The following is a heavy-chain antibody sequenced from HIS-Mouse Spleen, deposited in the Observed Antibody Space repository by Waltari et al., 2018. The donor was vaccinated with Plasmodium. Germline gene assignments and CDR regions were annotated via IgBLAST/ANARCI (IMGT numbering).Heavy chain of an antibody. D-gene: IGHD1-7*01. CDR2: IYYSGST. CDR1: GRPLTSSSYS. J-gene: IGHJ4*02. Sequence: QLQLQESGPGLATPSETLSLTCTVSGRPLTSSSYSSVLIRQPPGKGREWIGSIYYSGSTYYNPSLKSRVTISVDTSKNQFSLKLSSVTAADTAVYYCARDRITGTSYFDYWGQGTLVTVSS. V-gene: IGHV4-39*07. CDR3: ARDRITGTSYFDY.